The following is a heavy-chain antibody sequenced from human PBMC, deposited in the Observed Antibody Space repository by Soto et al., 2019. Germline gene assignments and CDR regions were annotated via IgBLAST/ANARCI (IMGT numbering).Heavy chain of an antibody. CDR1: GDSVSSNSAA. V-gene: IGHV6-1*01. J-gene: IGHJ5*02. D-gene: IGHD3-9*01. CDR2: TYYRSKWYS. Sequence: TQTLSLTCAISGDSVSSNSAAWNWIRQSPSGGLEWLGRTYYRSKWYSVSAVSVKGRATIKPDTSKNQFSLQLNSVTPDDSAVYYCARGARILSPWGEAILVTVSS. CDR3: ARGARILSP.